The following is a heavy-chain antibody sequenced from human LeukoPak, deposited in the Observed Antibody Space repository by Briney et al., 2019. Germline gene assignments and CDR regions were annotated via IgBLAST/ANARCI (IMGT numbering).Heavy chain of an antibody. CDR2: ISYDGSNK. J-gene: IGHJ4*02. CDR1: GFTFSSYG. Sequence: PGGSLRLSCAASGFTFSSYGMHWVRQAPGKGLEWVAVISYDGSNKYYADSVKGRFTISRDNSKNTLYLQMNSLRAEDRAVYYCAKPPYSGSYLFDYWGQGTLVTVSS. D-gene: IGHD1-26*01. CDR3: AKPPYSGSYLFDY. V-gene: IGHV3-30*18.